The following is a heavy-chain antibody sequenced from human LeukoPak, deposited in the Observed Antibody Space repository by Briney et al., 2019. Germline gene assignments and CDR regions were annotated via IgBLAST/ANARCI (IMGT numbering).Heavy chain of an antibody. CDR1: GGSFSGYY. V-gene: IGHV4-34*01. CDR2: INHSGST. Sequence: SETLSFTCAVYGGSFSGYYWSWIRQPPGKGLEWIGEINHSGSTNYNPSLKSRVTISVDTSKNQFSLKLRSVTAADTAVYYCARDTYFYDRSGYPGDYWGQGTLVTVSS. J-gene: IGHJ4*02. D-gene: IGHD3-22*01. CDR3: ARDTYFYDRSGYPGDY.